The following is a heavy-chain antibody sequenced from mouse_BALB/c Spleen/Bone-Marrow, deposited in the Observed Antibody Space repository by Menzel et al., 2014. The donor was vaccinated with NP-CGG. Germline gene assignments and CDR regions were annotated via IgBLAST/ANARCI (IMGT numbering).Heavy chain of an antibody. CDR1: DYSFXDYY. J-gene: IGHJ4*01. CDR3: ARSEGIYYYGSSYALDY. CDR2: ISCYNGAT. V-gene: IGHV1S34*01. Sequence: LVKTGASVKISCKASDYSFXDYYMHWVKQTHGKSLEWIGYISCYNGATSYNQKFKGKATFTVDTSSSTAYMQFSSLTSEDSAVYYCARSEGIYYYGSSYALDYWGQGTSVTVSS. D-gene: IGHD1-1*01.